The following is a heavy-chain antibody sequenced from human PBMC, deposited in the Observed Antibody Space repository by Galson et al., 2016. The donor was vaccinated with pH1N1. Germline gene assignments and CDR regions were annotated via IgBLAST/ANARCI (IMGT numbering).Heavy chain of an antibody. J-gene: IGHJ4*02. V-gene: IGHV3-74*01. Sequence: SLRLSCAASGFTFSTFWMHWVRQVPGKGLEWVSRISSDGSSTSYADSAKGRFTISRDNAGNTLYLQMNSLRDEDAALYYCARVRLVLPGDPTGYFDLWGQGALVTVSS. D-gene: IGHD3-9*01. CDR3: ARVRLVLPGDPTGYFDL. CDR1: GFTFSTFW. CDR2: ISSDGSST.